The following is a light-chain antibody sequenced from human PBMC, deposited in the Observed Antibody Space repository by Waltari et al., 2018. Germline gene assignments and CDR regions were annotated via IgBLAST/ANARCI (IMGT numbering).Light chain of an antibody. J-gene: IGLJ3*02. Sequence: SSELTQDPDVSVDLGETVPITCRGDITRTYYPSWFQQRPGPAPAIIVFGRNDRPSGISNRFSGSTSDGTASLTITGVQAEDEAKYFCGSRDRGSEPSVVFGGGTRLSVL. CDR2: GRN. V-gene: IGLV3-19*01. CDR1: ITRTYY. CDR3: GSRDRGSEPSVV.